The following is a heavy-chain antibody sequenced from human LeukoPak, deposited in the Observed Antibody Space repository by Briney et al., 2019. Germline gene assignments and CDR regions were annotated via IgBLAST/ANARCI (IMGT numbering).Heavy chain of an antibody. CDR2: INHGGYT. J-gene: IGHJ4*02. CDR3: ARSHYQPLLYLY. Sequence: SETLSLTCAVYGGSFSGYYWNWMRQPPGKGLEWIGEINHGGYTNYSPSLKSRVTISQDTSKNQLSLKLSSVTAADTAVYYCARSHYQPLLYLYWGQGTLVTVSS. D-gene: IGHD2-2*02. CDR1: GGSFSGYY. V-gene: IGHV4-34*01.